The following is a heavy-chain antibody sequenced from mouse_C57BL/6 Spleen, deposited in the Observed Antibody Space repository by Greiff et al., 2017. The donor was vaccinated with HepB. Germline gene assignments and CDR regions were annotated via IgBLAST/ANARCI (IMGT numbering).Heavy chain of an antibody. CDR2: INPSSGYT. J-gene: IGHJ2*01. CDR1: GYTFTSYT. V-gene: IGHV1-4*01. D-gene: IGHD4-1*01. Sequence: QVQLQQSGAELARPGASVKMSCKASGYTFTSYTMHWVKQRPGQGLEWIGYINPSSGYTKYNQKFKDKATLTADKSSSTAYMQLSSLISEDSAVYYCARSRNWDFDYWGQGTTLTVSS. CDR3: ARSRNWDFDY.